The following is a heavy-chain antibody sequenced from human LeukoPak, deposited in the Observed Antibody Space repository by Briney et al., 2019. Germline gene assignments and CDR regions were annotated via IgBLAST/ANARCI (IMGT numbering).Heavy chain of an antibody. D-gene: IGHD6-19*01. Sequence: PGGSLRLSCAASGFTVSSNYMSWVRQAPGKGLEWVSVIYSGGSTYYADSVKGRFTISRDNSKNTLYLQMNSLRAEDTAVYYCARYSSGWTYYFDCWGQGTLVTVSS. CDR2: IYSGGST. CDR1: GFTVSSNY. V-gene: IGHV3-53*01. CDR3: ARYSSGWTYYFDC. J-gene: IGHJ4*02.